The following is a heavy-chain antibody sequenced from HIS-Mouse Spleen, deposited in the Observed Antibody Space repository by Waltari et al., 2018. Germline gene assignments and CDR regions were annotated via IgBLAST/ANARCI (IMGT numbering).Heavy chain of an antibody. V-gene: IGHV2-70*15. CDR2: IDWDDDK. Sequence: QVTLRESGPALVKPTQTLTLTCTFSGFSLSTIGMCVSWIRTPPGKALEWLARIDWDDDKYYSKSLKTRLTISKDTSKNQVVLTMTNMDPVDTATYYCARIAEGYTSGWYAFDYWGQGTLVTVSS. J-gene: IGHJ4*02. CDR1: GFSLSTIGMC. CDR3: ARIAEGYTSGWYAFDY. D-gene: IGHD6-19*01.